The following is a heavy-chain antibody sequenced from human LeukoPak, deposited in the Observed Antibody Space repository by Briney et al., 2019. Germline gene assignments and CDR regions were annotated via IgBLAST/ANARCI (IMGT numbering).Heavy chain of an antibody. J-gene: IGHJ4*02. V-gene: IGHV3-21*01. CDR1: GFTFSSYT. Sequence: KSGGSLRLSCAASGFTFSSYTMNWVRQAPGKGLEWVSSISSNSTYIYYVDSVRGRFTISRDNAKNSLYLQMNSLRAEDTAVYYCARAGLRGSFDYWGQGTLVAVSS. CDR3: ARAGLRGSFDY. D-gene: IGHD4-23*01. CDR2: ISSNSTYI.